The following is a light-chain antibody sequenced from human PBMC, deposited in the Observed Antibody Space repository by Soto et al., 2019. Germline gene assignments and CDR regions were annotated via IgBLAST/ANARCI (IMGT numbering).Light chain of an antibody. CDR1: QSISIW. CDR2: KAS. CDR3: QQYNSYWT. Sequence: DIQMTQSPSTLSASVGDRVTITCRASQSISIWLSWYQQKPGKAPKILIYKASSLESGVPARFSGSGSGTEFTLTISSLQPDDFATYYCQQYNSYWTFGQGTKVDIK. V-gene: IGKV1-5*03. J-gene: IGKJ1*01.